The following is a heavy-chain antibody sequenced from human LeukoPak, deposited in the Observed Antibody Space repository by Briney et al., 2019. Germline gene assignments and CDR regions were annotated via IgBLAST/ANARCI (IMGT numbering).Heavy chain of an antibody. D-gene: IGHD3-10*01. CDR3: ARGPLLLWFGELLYTGFDY. V-gene: IGHV3-53*01. J-gene: IGHJ4*02. Sequence: SGGSLRLSCAVSGFTVSSNYMSWVRQAPGKGLEWVSLIYSGGSTYYADSVKGRFTISRDNSKNTLYLQMNSLRAEDTAVYYCARGPLLLWFGELLYTGFDYWGQGTLVTVSS. CDR2: IYSGGST. CDR1: GFTVSSNY.